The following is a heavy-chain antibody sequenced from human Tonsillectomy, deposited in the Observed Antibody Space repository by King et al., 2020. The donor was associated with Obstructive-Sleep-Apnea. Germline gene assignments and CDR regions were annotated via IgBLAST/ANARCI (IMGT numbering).Heavy chain of an antibody. CDR3: ASARDGYTDYYYGLDV. CDR2: IYYSGST. V-gene: IGHV4-59*01. D-gene: IGHD5-24*01. J-gene: IGHJ6*02. CDR1: GDSISNYY. Sequence: VQLQESGPGLVKPSETLSLTCTVSGDSISNYYWNWIRPPPGQGLEWIAYIYYSGSTNYNPSLKSRVSISIDTSRNQFSLRLTSVTAADTAVYYCASARDGYTDYYYGLDVWGQGTTVTVSS.